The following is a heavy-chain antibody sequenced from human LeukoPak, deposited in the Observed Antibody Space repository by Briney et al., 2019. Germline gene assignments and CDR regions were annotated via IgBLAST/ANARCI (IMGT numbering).Heavy chain of an antibody. CDR2: ISSSSSYI. CDR3: ARTAGVTQRHRSYYDFWSGYYDSLDLWENFDY. D-gene: IGHD3-3*01. J-gene: IGHJ4*02. CDR1: GFTFSSYS. Sequence: GGSLRLSCAASGFTFSSYSMNWVRQAPGKGLEWVSSISSSSSYIYYADSVTGRFTISRDNAKNSLYLQMNSLRSDDTAVYYCARTAGVTQRHRSYYDFWSGYYDSLDLWENFDYWGQGTLVTVSS. V-gene: IGHV3-21*04.